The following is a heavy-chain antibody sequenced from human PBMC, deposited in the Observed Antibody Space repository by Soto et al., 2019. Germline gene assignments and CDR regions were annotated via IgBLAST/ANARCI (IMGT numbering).Heavy chain of an antibody. CDR2: IYYSGST. CDR1: GGSISSGGYY. J-gene: IGHJ5*02. V-gene: IGHV4-31*03. Sequence: QVQLQESGPGLVKPSQTLSLTCTVSGGSISSGGYYWNGIRQHPGKGLEWIGYIYYSGSTYYNPSLKSRVSISVATSKTPFSLKQTSVTSADTAVYSCARSVFPWGRGTLVTVSS. CDR3: ARSVFP.